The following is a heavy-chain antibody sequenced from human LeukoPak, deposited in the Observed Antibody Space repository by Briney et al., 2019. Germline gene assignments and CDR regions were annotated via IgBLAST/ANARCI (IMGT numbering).Heavy chain of an antibody. D-gene: IGHD5-12*01. CDR3: ARGPLGRRGYSGYVTFDC. V-gene: IGHV1-69*05. Sequence: SVKVSCKASGGTFSSYAISWVRQAPGQGLEWMGRIIPIFGTANYAQKFQGRVTITTDESTSTAYMELSSLRSEDTAVYYCARGPLGRRGYSGYVTFDCWVEGTLVTVSS. J-gene: IGHJ4*02. CDR2: IIPIFGTA. CDR1: GGTFSSYA.